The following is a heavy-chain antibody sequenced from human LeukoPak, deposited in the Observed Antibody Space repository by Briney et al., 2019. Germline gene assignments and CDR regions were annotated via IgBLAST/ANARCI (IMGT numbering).Heavy chain of an antibody. CDR3: ARPDCSSTSCYEFEY. CDR1: GFNFSDYQ. Sequence: GGSLRLSRAASGFNFSDYQMSWIRQAPGKGLEWVSYVSSSGRTKYYADSVKGRFTISRDNAKNSLYLQMNSLRAEDTAVYYCARPDCSSTSCYEFEYWGQGTLVTVSS. D-gene: IGHD2-2*01. CDR2: VSSSGRTK. V-gene: IGHV3-11*04. J-gene: IGHJ4*02.